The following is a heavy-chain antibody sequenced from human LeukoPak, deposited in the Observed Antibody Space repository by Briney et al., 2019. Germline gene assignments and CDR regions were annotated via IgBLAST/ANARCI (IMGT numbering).Heavy chain of an antibody. D-gene: IGHD6-19*01. CDR1: GFTFSSYG. Sequence: GRSLRLSCAASGFTFSSYGMHWVRQAPGKGLEGVAVIWCDGSNKYYADSVKGRFTISRDNSKNTLYLQMNSLRAEDTAVYYCARIGSSGWLSWSAFDIWGQGTMVTVSS. CDR3: ARIGSSGWLSWSAFDI. J-gene: IGHJ3*02. V-gene: IGHV3-33*01. CDR2: IWCDGSNK.